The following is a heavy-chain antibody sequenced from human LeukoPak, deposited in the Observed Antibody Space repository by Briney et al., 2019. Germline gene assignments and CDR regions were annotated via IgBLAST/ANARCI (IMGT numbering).Heavy chain of an antibody. J-gene: IGHJ3*02. D-gene: IGHD5-12*01. CDR3: ARGVEYSGYDSPDAFDI. Sequence: PSETLSLTCTVSGGSISSGDYYWSWIRQPPGKGLEWIGYIYYSGSTYYNPSLKSRVTISVDTSKNQFSLKLSSVTAADTAVYYCARGVEYSGYDSPDAFDIWGQGTMVTVSS. V-gene: IGHV4-30-4*01. CDR1: GGSISSGDYY. CDR2: IYYSGST.